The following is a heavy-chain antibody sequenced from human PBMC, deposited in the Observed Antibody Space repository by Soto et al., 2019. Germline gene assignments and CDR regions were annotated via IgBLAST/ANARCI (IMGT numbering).Heavy chain of an antibody. V-gene: IGHV4-30-4*01. CDR3: ARVNQLVGSSVFYYYYGMDV. CDR1: GGSISSGDYY. J-gene: IGHJ6*02. CDR2: IYYSGST. D-gene: IGHD6-6*01. Sequence: PSETLSLTCTVSGGSISSGDYYWSWIRQPPGKGLEWIGYIYYSGSTYYNPSLKSRVTISVDTSKNQFSLKLSSVTAADTAVYYCARVNQLVGSSVFYYYYGMDVWGQGTTVTVSS.